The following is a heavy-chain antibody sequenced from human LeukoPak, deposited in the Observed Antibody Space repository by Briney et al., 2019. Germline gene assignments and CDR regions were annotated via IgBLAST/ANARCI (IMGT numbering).Heavy chain of an antibody. CDR1: GGSFSGYY. Sequence: KPSATLSLTCAVCGGSFSGYYWSWIRQPPGKGLEWIGEINHSGSTNYNPSLKSRVTISVDTSKNQFSLKLSSVTAADTAVYYCARADSSGLFDAFDIWGQGTMVTVSS. CDR2: INHSGST. D-gene: IGHD3-22*01. CDR3: ARADSSGLFDAFDI. V-gene: IGHV4-34*01. J-gene: IGHJ3*02.